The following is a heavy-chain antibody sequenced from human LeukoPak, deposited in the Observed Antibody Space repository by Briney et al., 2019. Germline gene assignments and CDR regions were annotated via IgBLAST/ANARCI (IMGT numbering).Heavy chain of an antibody. D-gene: IGHD3-3*01. CDR2: IIPIFGTA. Sequence: SVKVSCKASVGTFSSYAISWVRQAPGQGLEWMGGIIPIFGTANYAQKFQGRVTITTDESTSTAYMELSSLRSEDTAVYYCARTSSAYYDFWSGYYPSEYYYYYYMDVWGKGTTVTVSS. J-gene: IGHJ6*03. CDR3: ARTSSAYYDFWSGYYPSEYYYYYYMDV. CDR1: VGTFSSYA. V-gene: IGHV1-69*05.